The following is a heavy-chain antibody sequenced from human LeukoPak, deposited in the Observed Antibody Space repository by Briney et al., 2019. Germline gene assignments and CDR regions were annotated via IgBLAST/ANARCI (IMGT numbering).Heavy chain of an antibody. Sequence: GGSLRLSCAASGFTFDDYAMRWVRQAPGKGLEWVSGISGDSGSIGYADSLKSRFTISRDNAKNSLYLQMNSLRAEDTALYYCAKDIGAVAATTFDYWGQGTLVTVSS. D-gene: IGHD6-19*01. CDR1: GFTFDDYA. J-gene: IGHJ4*02. CDR3: AKDIGAVAATTFDY. CDR2: ISGDSGSI. V-gene: IGHV3-9*01.